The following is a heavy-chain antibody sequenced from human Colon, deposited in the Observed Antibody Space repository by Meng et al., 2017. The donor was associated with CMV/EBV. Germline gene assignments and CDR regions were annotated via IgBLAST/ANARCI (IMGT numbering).Heavy chain of an antibody. CDR1: GYRFSSYW. Sequence: SGYRFSSYWVAWVRQMPGRGLEWMGIVYPGDSDIRYSPSFQGQVTISADKSINTAYIQWSSLKPSDTAMYYCARSVGPYFDSSGYSDYWGQGTLVTVSS. D-gene: IGHD3-22*01. V-gene: IGHV5-51*01. CDR2: VYPGDSDI. CDR3: ARSVGPYFDSSGYSDY. J-gene: IGHJ4*02.